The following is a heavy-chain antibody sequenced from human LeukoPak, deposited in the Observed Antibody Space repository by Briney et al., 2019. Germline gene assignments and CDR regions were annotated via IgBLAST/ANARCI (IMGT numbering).Heavy chain of an antibody. V-gene: IGHV3-23*01. CDR1: RFTFSIYA. D-gene: IGHD1-26*01. CDR2: ISGSGGDT. J-gene: IGHJ4*02. CDR3: AKWKWGSDPYILLYYFDY. Sequence: PGGSLRLSCAASRFTFSIYAMSWVRQAPGKGLEWVSGISGSGGDTYYADSVKGRFTISRDNSKNRVYLHMNSLRAEDTAIYYCAKWKWGSDPYILLYYFDYWGQGTLVTVSS.